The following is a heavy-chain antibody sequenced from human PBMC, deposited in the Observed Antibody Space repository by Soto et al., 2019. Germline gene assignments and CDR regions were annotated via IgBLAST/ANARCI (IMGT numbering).Heavy chain of an antibody. CDR1: GGSLSSCNW. CDR2: IYRYGST. CDR3: SGGGRPGQIDWFDP. D-gene: IGHD2-21*01. J-gene: IGHJ5*02. Sequence: QVQLQESGPRLVKPSGTLSLTCAVYGGSLSSCNWWSWVRQPPGKGLEWIGEIYRYGSTSYNPSLKSRVTIAVDKSKNQISLKMTSLTAADTVVYFCSGGGRPGQIDWFDPWGQGILVTVSS. V-gene: IGHV4-4*02.